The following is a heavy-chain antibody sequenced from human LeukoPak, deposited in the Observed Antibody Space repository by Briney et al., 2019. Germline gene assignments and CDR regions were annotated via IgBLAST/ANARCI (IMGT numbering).Heavy chain of an antibody. CDR3: AGRIVVVPAAISYMDV. CDR1: GFTFSSYS. Sequence: GGSLRLSCAASGFTFSSYSMNWVRQAPGKGLEWVSSISSSSYIYYADSVKGRFTISRDNAKNSLYLQMNSLRAEDTAVYYCAGRIVVVPAAISYMDVWGKGTTVTVSS. CDR2: ISSSSYI. D-gene: IGHD2-2*02. J-gene: IGHJ6*03. V-gene: IGHV3-21*01.